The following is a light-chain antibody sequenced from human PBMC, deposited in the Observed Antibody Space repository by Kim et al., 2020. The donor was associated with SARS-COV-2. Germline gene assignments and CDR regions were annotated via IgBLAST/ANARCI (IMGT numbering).Light chain of an antibody. CDR3: AAWDDSLNGLV. J-gene: IGLJ2*01. V-gene: IGLV1-44*01. CDR2: SNN. CDR1: TSNIGSNT. Sequence: QWVTISCSGGTSNIGSNTVNWYQQLPGTAPKLLIFSNNQRPSGVPDRFAGSKFGTSASLAISGLHSEDEGDYFCAAWDDSLNGLVIGGGTQLTVL.